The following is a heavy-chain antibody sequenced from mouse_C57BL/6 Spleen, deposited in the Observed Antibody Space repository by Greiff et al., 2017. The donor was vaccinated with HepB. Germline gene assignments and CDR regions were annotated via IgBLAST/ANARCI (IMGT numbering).Heavy chain of an antibody. CDR2: IDPETGGT. CDR1: GYTFTDYE. Sequence: QVQLQQSGAELVRPGASVTLSCKASGYTFTDYEMHWVKQTPVHGLEWIGAIDPETGGTAYNQKFKGKAILTADKSSSTAYMELRSLTSEDSAVYYCTRERVPRYFDVWGTGTTVTVSS. CDR3: TRERVPRYFDV. V-gene: IGHV1-15*01. J-gene: IGHJ1*03.